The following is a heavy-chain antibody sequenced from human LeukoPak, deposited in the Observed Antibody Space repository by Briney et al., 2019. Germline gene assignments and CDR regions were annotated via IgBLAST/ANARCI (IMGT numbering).Heavy chain of an antibody. CDR2: IHYSGTT. Sequence: KPSETLSPTCTVSGGSINSINYYWGWIRQPPGKGLEWIGSIHYSGTTYYNPSLNSRVTISVDTSKNQFSLKLSSVTAADTAVYYCARQAYFFDNSGYYSFFDYWGQGTLVTVSS. CDR3: ARQAYFFDNSGYYSFFDY. V-gene: IGHV4-39*01. D-gene: IGHD3-22*01. CDR1: GGSINSINYY. J-gene: IGHJ4*02.